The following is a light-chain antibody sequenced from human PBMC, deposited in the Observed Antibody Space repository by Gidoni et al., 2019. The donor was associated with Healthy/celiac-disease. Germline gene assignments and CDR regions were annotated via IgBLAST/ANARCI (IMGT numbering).Light chain of an antibody. CDR2: AAS. Sequence: IQKTQSPSSLSASVGDRVTITCRASQGISNYLAWYQQKPGKVPKLLIYAASTLQSGVPSRFSGSGSGTDFTLTISSLQPEDVATYYCQKYSGTFXPXTKVDIK. CDR1: QGISNY. CDR3: QKYSGT. J-gene: IGKJ3*01. V-gene: IGKV1-27*01.